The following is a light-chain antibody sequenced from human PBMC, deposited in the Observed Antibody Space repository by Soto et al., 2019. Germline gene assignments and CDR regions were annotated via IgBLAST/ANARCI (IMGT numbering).Light chain of an antibody. Sequence: QSVLTQPPSVSGAPGQRVTISCTGSSSSIGAGYDVHWYQQVPGTAPKVLIYGNSNRPSGVPDRFSGSKSGTSASLAITGLQAEDEADYYCQSYDSSLSGYVFGTGTKVTVL. CDR3: QSYDSSLSGYV. CDR1: SSSIGAGYD. V-gene: IGLV1-40*01. CDR2: GNS. J-gene: IGLJ1*01.